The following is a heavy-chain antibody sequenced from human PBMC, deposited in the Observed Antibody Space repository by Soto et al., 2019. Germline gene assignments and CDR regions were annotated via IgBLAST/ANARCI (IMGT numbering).Heavy chain of an antibody. CDR3: ARGRTIVSPGN. Sequence: ASLEVSCQASGYTFTGYQMHCVRQAPGQGLEWMGRFNPNSGGTNYAQKFQGRVTMTGDTSISTAYMELNRLTSDDTAVYFCARGRTIVSPGNWGQGTLVTVSS. D-gene: IGHD2-21*01. V-gene: IGHV1-2*06. CDR1: GYTFTGYQ. CDR2: FNPNSGGT. J-gene: IGHJ4*02.